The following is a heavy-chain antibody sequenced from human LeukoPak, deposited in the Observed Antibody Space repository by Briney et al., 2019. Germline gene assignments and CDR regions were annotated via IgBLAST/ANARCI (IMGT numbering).Heavy chain of an antibody. CDR2: LYHSGST. CDR1: GYSISRGYY. D-gene: IGHD3-3*01. CDR3: ARGNLEWLIQGFSYSYYFDY. V-gene: IGHV4-38-2*02. Sequence: SETLSLTCTVSGYSISRGYYWGWIRQPPGKGLEWIRCLYHSGSTTYNPSLKSPGTISVDTSKKQFSLKLSSVTAADTAVYYCARGNLEWLIQGFSYSYYFDYWGQGTLVTVSS. J-gene: IGHJ4*02.